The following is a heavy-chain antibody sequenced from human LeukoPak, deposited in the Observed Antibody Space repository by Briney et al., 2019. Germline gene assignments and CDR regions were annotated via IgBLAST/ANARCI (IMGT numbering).Heavy chain of an antibody. J-gene: IGHJ5*02. CDR1: GFTFSSYG. CDR3: AKDPKSKWELPRRFDP. V-gene: IGHV3-30*02. CDR2: IRYDGSNK. Sequence: GGSLRLSCAASGFTFSSYGMHWVGQAPGKGLEWVAFIRYDGSNKYYADSVKGRFTISRDNSKNTLYLQMNSLRAEDTAVYYCAKDPKSKWELPRRFDPWGQGTLVTVSS. D-gene: IGHD1-26*01.